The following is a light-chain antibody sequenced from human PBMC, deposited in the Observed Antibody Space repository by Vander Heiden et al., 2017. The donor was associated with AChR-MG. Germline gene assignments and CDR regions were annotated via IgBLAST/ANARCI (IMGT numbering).Light chain of an antibody. Sequence: SPELPQAPAVSVALGQTVRITCQGDSLRSYYASWYQQKPGQAPVLVIYGKNNRPSGIPDRFSGSSSGNTASLTITGAQAEDEADYYCNSRDSSGNLFGGGTKLTVL. CDR2: GKN. CDR3: NSRDSSGNL. CDR1: SLRSYY. J-gene: IGLJ2*01. V-gene: IGLV3-19*01.